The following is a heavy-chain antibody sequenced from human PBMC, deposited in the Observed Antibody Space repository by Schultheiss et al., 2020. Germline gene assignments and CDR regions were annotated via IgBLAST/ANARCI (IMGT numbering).Heavy chain of an antibody. J-gene: IGHJ4*02. D-gene: IGHD3-3*01. CDR3: VRGAGRVSDY. Sequence: GGSLRLSCAASEFTFSSDWMTWVRQAPGKGLEWVASIKEDGSDKTYVDSVKGRFTISRDNAKKSLYLEMNSLRVEDTAVYYCVRGAGRVSDYWGQGTLVTVSS. V-gene: IGHV3-7*03. CDR1: EFTFSSDW. CDR2: IKEDGSDK.